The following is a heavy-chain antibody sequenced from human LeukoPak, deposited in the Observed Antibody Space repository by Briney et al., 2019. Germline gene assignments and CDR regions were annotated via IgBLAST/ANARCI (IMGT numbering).Heavy chain of an antibody. J-gene: IGHJ4*02. D-gene: IGHD2-8*01. CDR2: IYYSGST. Sequence: SETLSLTCTVSGGSISSYYWSWIRQPPGKGLEWIGYIYYSGSTNYNPSLKSRVTISVDTSKNQFSLKLSSVTAADTAVYYCVRGYYRYFDYWGQGTLVTVPS. V-gene: IGHV4-59*01. CDR3: VRGYYRYFDY. CDR1: GGSISSYY.